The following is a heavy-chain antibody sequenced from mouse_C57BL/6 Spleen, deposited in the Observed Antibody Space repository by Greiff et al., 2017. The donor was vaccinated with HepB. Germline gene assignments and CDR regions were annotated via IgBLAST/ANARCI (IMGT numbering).Heavy chain of an antibody. CDR2: IDPSDSYT. Sequence: QVQLQQPGAELVKPGASVKLSCKASGYTFTSYWMQWVKQRPGQGLEWIGEIDPSDSYTNYNQKFKGKATLTVDTSSSTAYMQLSSLTSEDSAVYYCARRRKGFDYWGQGTTLTVSS. CDR1: GYTFTSYW. CDR3: ARRRKGFDY. V-gene: IGHV1-50*01. J-gene: IGHJ2*01.